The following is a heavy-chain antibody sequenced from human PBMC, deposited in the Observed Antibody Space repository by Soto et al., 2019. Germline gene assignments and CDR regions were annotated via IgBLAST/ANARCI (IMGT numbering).Heavy chain of an antibody. CDR2: IYPGDSDT. V-gene: IGHV5-51*01. CDR1: GYSFASSW. D-gene: IGHD1-1*01. Sequence: PGASLKISCKGSGYSFASSWIGWVRQMPGKGLEWLGIIYPGDSDTRYSPSFQGQVTISADKSITTAYLQWSSLKASDTAMYYCATIRDGYNSDAFDFWGQGTMVTVSS. CDR3: ATIRDGYNSDAFDF. J-gene: IGHJ3*01.